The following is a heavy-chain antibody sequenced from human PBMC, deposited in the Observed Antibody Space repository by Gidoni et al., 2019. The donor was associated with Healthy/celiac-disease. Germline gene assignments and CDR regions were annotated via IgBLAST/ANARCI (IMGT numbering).Heavy chain of an antibody. CDR1: GGSFSGYY. V-gene: IGHV4-34*01. Sequence: QVQLQQWGAGLLKSSETLSLTCAVYGGSFSGYYWSWIRQPPGKGLEWIGEINHSGSTNYNPSLKSRVTISVDTSKNQFSLKLSSVTAADTAVYYCARGRAGLRLGDYWGQGTLVTVSS. CDR2: INHSGST. D-gene: IGHD6-19*01. CDR3: ARGRAGLRLGDY. J-gene: IGHJ4*02.